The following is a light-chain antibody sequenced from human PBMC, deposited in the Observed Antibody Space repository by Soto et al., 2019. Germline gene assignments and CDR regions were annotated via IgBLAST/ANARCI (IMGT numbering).Light chain of an antibody. CDR1: QRFISSY. CDR3: QQYNKWPLT. Sequence: IVLTQPPGPLSLSPCDRATLSCRPSQRFISSYVAWFQRRPGRAPRLLIYGAPSRAPDIPARFSGSVSGTEFTLTISSLQSEDFAMYYCQQYNKWPLTFGQGTMVEIK. V-gene: IGKV3-20*01. CDR2: GAP. J-gene: IGKJ1*01.